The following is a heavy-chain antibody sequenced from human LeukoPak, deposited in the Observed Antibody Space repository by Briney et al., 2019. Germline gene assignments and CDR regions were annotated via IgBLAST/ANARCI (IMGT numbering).Heavy chain of an antibody. CDR3: ARAVIGIAAAYFDY. CDR1: GGSISSYY. V-gene: IGHV4-59*01. CDR2: IYYSGST. J-gene: IGHJ4*02. Sequence: SETLSLTCTVSGGSISSYYWSWIRQPPGKGLEWIGYIYYSGSTNYNPSLKSRVTISVDTSKNQFSLKLSSVTAADTAVYYCARAVIGIAAAYFDYWGQGTLVTVSS. D-gene: IGHD6-13*01.